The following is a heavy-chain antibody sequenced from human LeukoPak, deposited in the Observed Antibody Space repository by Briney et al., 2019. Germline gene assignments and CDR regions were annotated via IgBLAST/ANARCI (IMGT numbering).Heavy chain of an antibody. CDR3: ATYDQQLAFDN. V-gene: IGHV4-34*01. CDR1: GGSFSGYY. J-gene: IGHJ4*02. Sequence: PSETLSLTCAVYGGSFSGYYWSWIRQPPGKGLEWIGEIYHSGSTNYNPSLKSRVTISVDTSKNQFSLNLSSVTAADTAVYYCATYDQQLAFDNWGQGSLVTVSS. CDR2: IYHSGST. D-gene: IGHD6-13*01.